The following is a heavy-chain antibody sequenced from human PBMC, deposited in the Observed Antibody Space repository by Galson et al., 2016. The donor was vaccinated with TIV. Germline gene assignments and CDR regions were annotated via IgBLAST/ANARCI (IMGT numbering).Heavy chain of an antibody. D-gene: IGHD4-17*01. CDR2: ISYDATNK. J-gene: IGHJ4*02. CDR3: AKVGARGYGDYPYYLAI. V-gene: IGHV3-30*18. Sequence: SLRLSCAASGFTFSIYGMHWVRQAPGKGLEWVAVISYDATNKHYAESVKGRFTISRDNNSKNTLYLQMNSLRLEDTAVYYCAKVGARGYGDYPYYLAIWGRGTLVIVSS. CDR1: GFTFSIYG.